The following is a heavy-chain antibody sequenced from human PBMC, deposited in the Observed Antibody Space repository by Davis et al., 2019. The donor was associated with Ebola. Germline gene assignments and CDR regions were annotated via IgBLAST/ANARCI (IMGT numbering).Heavy chain of an antibody. CDR2: ISASGGAT. V-gene: IGHV3-23*01. J-gene: IGHJ4*02. CDR1: GFLFSSYA. Sequence: PEGSLRLSCAASGFLFSSYAMSWVRQAPGRGLEWVSSISASGGATFYADSVKGRIVMSRDNSNDTLYLRMNNLRAEDTAIYYCAKDLTSYYGSGDFFDYWGQGILVTVSS. CDR3: AKDLTSYYGSGDFFDY. D-gene: IGHD3-10*01.